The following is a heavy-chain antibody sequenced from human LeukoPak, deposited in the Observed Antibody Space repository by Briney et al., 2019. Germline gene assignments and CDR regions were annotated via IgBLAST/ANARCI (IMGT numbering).Heavy chain of an antibody. CDR3: ATGSHYFDY. D-gene: IGHD1-26*01. CDR2: IYYSGST. Sequence: SETLSLTCSVFDGSISNYYWSWIRQPPGKGLEWIGYIYYSGSTKYNPSLKSRATISEDTSKNQFSLKLSSVTAADTAVYYCATGSHYFDYWGQGTLVTVSS. J-gene: IGHJ4*02. CDR1: DGSISNYY. V-gene: IGHV4-59*08.